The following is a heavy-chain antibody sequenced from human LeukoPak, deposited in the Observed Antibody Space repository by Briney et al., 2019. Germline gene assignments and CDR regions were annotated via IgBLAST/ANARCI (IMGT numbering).Heavy chain of an antibody. D-gene: IGHD6-19*01. CDR2: IYYSGST. V-gene: IGHV4-59*01. Sequence: NTSETLSLTCTGSAGSISSYYWSWIRQPPGKGLEWIGYIYYSGSTNYNPSLKSRVTISVDTSKNQFSLKLSSVTAADTAVYYCARDSPYSSGWYGAFDIWGQGTMVTVSS. J-gene: IGHJ3*02. CDR1: AGSISSYY. CDR3: ARDSPYSSGWYGAFDI.